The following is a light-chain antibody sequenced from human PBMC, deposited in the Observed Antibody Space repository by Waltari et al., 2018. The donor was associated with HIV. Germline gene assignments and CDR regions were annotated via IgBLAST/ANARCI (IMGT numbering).Light chain of an antibody. J-gene: IGKJ1*01. Sequence: DIQITQSPSTLSASVGDRVTIPCRASQSISSWLAWYQQKPGKAPKLLIYKASSLESGVPSRFSGSGSGTEFTLTISSLQPDDFATYYCQQYNSYSRWTFGQGTKVEIK. CDR2: KAS. CDR1: QSISSW. CDR3: QQYNSYSRWT. V-gene: IGKV1-5*03.